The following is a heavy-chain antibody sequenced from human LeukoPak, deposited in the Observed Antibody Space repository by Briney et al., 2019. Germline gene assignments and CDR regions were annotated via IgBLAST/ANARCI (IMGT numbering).Heavy chain of an antibody. V-gene: IGHV3-33*08. J-gene: IGHJ3*02. Sequence: PGGSLRLSCAASGFTFRAYGMHWVRQAPGKGLEWVAVIWYDGSNKYYVDSVKGRFTISRDNSKNTLYLQMNSLRAEDTAVYYCARGAYGSGTYHDFDIWGQGTMVTVSS. D-gene: IGHD3-10*01. CDR2: IWYDGSNK. CDR3: ARGAYGSGTYHDFDI. CDR1: GFTFRAYG.